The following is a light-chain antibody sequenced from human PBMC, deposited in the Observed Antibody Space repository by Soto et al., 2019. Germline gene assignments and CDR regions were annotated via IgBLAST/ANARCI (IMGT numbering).Light chain of an antibody. V-gene: IGLV3-9*01. CDR1: NIGSKN. Sequence: SYELTQPLSESVALGQTARISCGGNNIGSKNVHWYQQKPGQAPVLVIYNDNSRPSGIPERFSGSKSGSSATLTISRAQAGDEADYYCQVWDTSAALIGGGTKLTVL. J-gene: IGLJ2*01. CDR3: QVWDTSAAL. CDR2: NDN.